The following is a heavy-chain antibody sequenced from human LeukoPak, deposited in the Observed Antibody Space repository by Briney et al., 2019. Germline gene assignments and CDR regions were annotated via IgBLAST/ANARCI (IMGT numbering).Heavy chain of an antibody. J-gene: IGHJ4*02. CDR3: ARVGIQLCVDY. D-gene: IGHD5-18*01. CDR1: GSTFSNAW. V-gene: IGHV3-48*01. Sequence: GGSLRLSCAASGSTFSNAWMNWVRQAPGKGLEWVSYISSSSNTIYYADSVKGRFTISRDNAKNSLYLQMNSLRAEDTAVYYCARVGIQLCVDYWGQGTLVTVSS. CDR2: ISSSSNTI.